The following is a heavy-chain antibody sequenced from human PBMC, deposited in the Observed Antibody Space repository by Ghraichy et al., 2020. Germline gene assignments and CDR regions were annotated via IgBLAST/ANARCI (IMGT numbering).Heavy chain of an antibody. CDR2: IIPILGIT. V-gene: IGHV1-69*04. Sequence: SVKVSCKIPGGTFSSYAISWVRQAPGQGLEWMGRIIPILGITNYAQKFQGRITIIADKSTSTVYMELSSLRSEDTAVYYCALGDGDSSGDYGPEGFRVPRYYFDYWGQGTLVTVSS. CDR1: GGTFSSYA. CDR3: ALGDGDSSGDYGPEGFRVPRYYFDY. D-gene: IGHD3-22*01. J-gene: IGHJ4*02.